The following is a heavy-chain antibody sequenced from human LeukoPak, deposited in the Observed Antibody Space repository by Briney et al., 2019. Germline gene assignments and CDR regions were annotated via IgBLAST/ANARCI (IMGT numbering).Heavy chain of an antibody. J-gene: IGHJ4*02. Sequence: SCKASGGTFSSYAMHWVRQAPGKGLEWVAVISYDGSNKYYADSVKGRFTISRDNSKNTLYLQMNSLRAEDTAVYYCAREKATALAFDYWGQGTLVTVSS. CDR2: ISYDGSNK. CDR1: GGTFSSYA. CDR3: AREKATALAFDY. D-gene: IGHD2-21*02. V-gene: IGHV3-30*04.